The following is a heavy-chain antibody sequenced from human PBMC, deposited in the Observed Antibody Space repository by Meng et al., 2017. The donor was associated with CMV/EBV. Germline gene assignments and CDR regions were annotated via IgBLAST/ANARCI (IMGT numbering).Heavy chain of an antibody. J-gene: IGHJ3*02. CDR2: ISSSSSYI. Sequence: GESLKISCAASGFTFSSYSMNWVRQAPGKGLEWVSSISSSSSYIYYADSVKGRFTISRDNAKNSLYLQMNSLSAEDTAVSYCAKAPIRERVIGDAFDIWGQGTMVTVSS. CDR3: AKAPIRERVIGDAFDI. D-gene: IGHD2-21*01. CDR1: GFTFSSYS. V-gene: IGHV3-21*01.